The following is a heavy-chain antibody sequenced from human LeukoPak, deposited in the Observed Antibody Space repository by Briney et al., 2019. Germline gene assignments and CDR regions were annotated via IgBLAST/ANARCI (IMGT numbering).Heavy chain of an antibody. CDR1: GYTFTRYY. V-gene: IGHV1-46*01. D-gene: IGHD4-11*01. Sequence: ASVKVSCKASGYTFTRYYMHWVRQAPRQRLEWMGIINPSGGITSYAQNFQGRVTMPRDMSTRTVYMELSSLGSEYTAVYYCARCKVATTYLAFDYWGQGTLVTVSS. CDR3: ARCKVATTYLAFDY. J-gene: IGHJ4*02. CDR2: INPSGGIT.